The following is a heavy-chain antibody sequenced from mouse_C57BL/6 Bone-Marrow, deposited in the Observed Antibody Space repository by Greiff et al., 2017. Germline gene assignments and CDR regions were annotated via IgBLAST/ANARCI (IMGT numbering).Heavy chain of an antibody. CDR2: INPSSGYT. CDR1: GYTFTSYW. D-gene: IGHD2-12*01. V-gene: IGHV1-7*01. Sequence: QVQLKQPGAELAKPGASVKLSCKASGYTFTSYWMHWVKQRPGQGLEWIGNINPSSGYTKYNQKFKDKATLTVDKSSSTAYMQLSSLTYEDSAVCYCASRYPPYAMDYWGQGTSVTVSS. CDR3: ASRYPPYAMDY. J-gene: IGHJ4*01.